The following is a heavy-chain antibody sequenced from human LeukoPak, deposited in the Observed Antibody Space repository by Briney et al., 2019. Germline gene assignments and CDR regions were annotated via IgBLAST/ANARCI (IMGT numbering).Heavy chain of an antibody. V-gene: IGHV3-53*01. CDR1: GFTVSSNY. D-gene: IGHD3-22*01. CDR3: ARGVVVIDDAFDI. Sequence: GGSLRLSCAASGFTVSSNYMSWVRQAPGKGLGWVSVIYSGGSTYYADSVKGRFTISRDNSKNTLYLQMNSLRAEDTAVYYCARGVVVIDDAFDIWGQGTMVTVSS. CDR2: IYSGGST. J-gene: IGHJ3*02.